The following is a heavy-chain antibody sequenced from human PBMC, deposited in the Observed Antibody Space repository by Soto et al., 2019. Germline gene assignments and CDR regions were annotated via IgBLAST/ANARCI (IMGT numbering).Heavy chain of an antibody. CDR1: GGSISSYY. CDR3: PRGRAVAATWFDP. CDR2: INYSGST. Sequence: QVQLQESGPGLVKPSETLSLTCTVSGGSISSYYWSWIRQPPGKGLEWIGYINYSGSTNYNPSLKSRVXIAXAXFKNQFSLKLGSVTAADTGVYYCPRGRAVAATWFDPWGQGTLVTVSS. D-gene: IGHD6-19*01. V-gene: IGHV4-59*01. J-gene: IGHJ5*02.